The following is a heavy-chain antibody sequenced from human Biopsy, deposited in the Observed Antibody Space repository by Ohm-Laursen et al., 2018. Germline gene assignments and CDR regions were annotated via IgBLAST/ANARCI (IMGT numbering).Heavy chain of an antibody. Sequence: SDTLSLTWAVYGESFNGYYWSWIRQTPGKGLEWIGEINHSGRTNYNPSLKSRVTISVDTSKNQFSLKVRCVTAADTAVYYCVRGVDYYDPYHYYALDVWGQGTTVTVSS. J-gene: IGHJ6*02. V-gene: IGHV4-34*01. D-gene: IGHD3-22*01. CDR1: GESFNGYY. CDR2: INHSGRT. CDR3: VRGVDYYDPYHYYALDV.